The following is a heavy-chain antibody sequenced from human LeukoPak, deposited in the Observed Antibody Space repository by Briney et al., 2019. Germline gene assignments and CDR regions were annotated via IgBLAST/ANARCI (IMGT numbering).Heavy chain of an antibody. CDR3: ARDRYESNGHVDY. V-gene: IGHV3-33*01. D-gene: IGHD3-22*01. Sequence: PGGSLRLSCAASGFTFSSYGMHWVRQAPGKGLEWVALIWFDGSNKYYADSVKGRFTISRDNSKNTLYLQMNSQRAEDTAVYYCARDRYESNGHVDYWGQGTLVTVSS. J-gene: IGHJ4*02. CDR2: IWFDGSNK. CDR1: GFTFSSYG.